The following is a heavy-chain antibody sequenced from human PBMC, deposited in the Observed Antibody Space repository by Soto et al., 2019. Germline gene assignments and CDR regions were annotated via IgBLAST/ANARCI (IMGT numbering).Heavy chain of an antibody. CDR2: INTGNGYT. Sequence: ASVKVSCKASGYTFTNYDMHWVRQAPGQRPEWMAWINTGNGYTKNSHRFEGRVTITGDTSASTVYMELSSLRSEDTAVYYCVRVGAAAGPHYFDSWGQGTLVTAPQ. CDR3: VRVGAAAGPHYFDS. D-gene: IGHD6-13*01. V-gene: IGHV1-3*04. CDR1: GYTFTNYD. J-gene: IGHJ4*02.